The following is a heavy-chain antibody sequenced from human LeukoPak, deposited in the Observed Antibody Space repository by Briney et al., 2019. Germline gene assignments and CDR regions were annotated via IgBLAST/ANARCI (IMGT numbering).Heavy chain of an antibody. CDR3: AKPPDYFGSGTYLRTVGGFDY. CDR1: GFTFSSYG. V-gene: IGHV3-23*01. CDR2: ISHSGGAT. Sequence: PGGSLRLSCAASGFTFSSYGMSWVRQAPGKGLEWVSGISHSGGATYYADSVKGRFTISRDNSKNTLYLQMNSLRAEDTAVYYCAKPPDYFGSGTYLRTVGGFDYWGQGTPVTVSS. J-gene: IGHJ4*02. D-gene: IGHD3-10*01.